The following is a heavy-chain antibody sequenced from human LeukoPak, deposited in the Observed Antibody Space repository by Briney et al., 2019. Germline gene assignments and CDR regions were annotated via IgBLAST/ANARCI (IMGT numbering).Heavy chain of an antibody. CDR3: ARADNSAWYSYFDY. V-gene: IGHV3-48*04. CDR2: ISSSTTTI. D-gene: IGHD6-19*01. J-gene: IGHJ4*02. CDR1: GFTLTTYN. Sequence: PGGSLRLSCVVSGFTLTTYNMNWVRQAPGKGLEWVSYISSSTTTIYCADSVKGRFTISRDSAKESLYLQMNSLRAEDTAVYYCARADNSAWYSYFDYWGQGTLVTVSS.